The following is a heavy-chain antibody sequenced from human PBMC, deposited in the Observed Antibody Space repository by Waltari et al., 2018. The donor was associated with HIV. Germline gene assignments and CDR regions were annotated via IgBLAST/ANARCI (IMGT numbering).Heavy chain of an antibody. V-gene: IGHV1-58*01. Sequence: QMQLVQSGPEVKKPGTSVKVSCKASGFTFNSSAEQWVRQASGQRLEWIGWIVVGSGNTNYAQKFQERVTITRDMSTSTAYMELSSLRSEDTAVYYCAAASVKVGATTSFDYWGQGTLVTVSS. CDR2: IVVGSGNT. CDR3: AAASVKVGATTSFDY. D-gene: IGHD1-26*01. CDR1: GFTFNSSA. J-gene: IGHJ4*02.